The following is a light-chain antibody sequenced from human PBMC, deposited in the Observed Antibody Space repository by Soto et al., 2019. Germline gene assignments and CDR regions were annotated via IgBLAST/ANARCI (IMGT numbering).Light chain of an antibody. CDR1: QTVHSSF. J-gene: IGKJ2*01. Sequence: EVVLTLSPGTLSLSPGDRATVSCRASQTVHSSFFAWYQQKGGQAPRLLIYGTSNRAAGIPDRFSGHGSGTDFTLTIDGLEPEDFAMYFCQQHGGSPPYTFGRGTRVEI. CDR2: GTS. V-gene: IGKV3-20*01. CDR3: QQHGGSPPYT.